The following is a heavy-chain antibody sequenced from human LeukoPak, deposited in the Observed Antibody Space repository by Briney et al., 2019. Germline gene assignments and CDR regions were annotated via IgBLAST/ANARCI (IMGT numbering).Heavy chain of an antibody. D-gene: IGHD4-17*01. Sequence: ASVNVSCKASGGTFSSYAISWVRQAPGQGLEWMGGIIPIFGTANYAQKFQGRVTITADESTSTAYMELSSLRSEDTAVYYCARGAPPSSGDYAGSYYYYYYGMDVWGQGTTVTVSS. CDR3: ARGAPPSSGDYAGSYYYYYYGMDV. J-gene: IGHJ6*02. CDR2: IIPIFGTA. CDR1: GGTFSSYA. V-gene: IGHV1-69*13.